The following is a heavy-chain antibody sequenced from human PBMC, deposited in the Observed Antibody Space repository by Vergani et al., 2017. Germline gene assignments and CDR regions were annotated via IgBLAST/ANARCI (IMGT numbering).Heavy chain of an antibody. Sequence: EVQLVESGGGLVKPGGSLRLSCAASGFTFSSYSMNWVRQAPGKGLEWVSSISSSSSYIYYADSVKGRFTISRDNSKTTLYLQMNSLRAEDTAVYYYAKDFVGAARPCCGMDVWGPGTTVTVSS. CDR3: AKDFVGAARPCCGMDV. V-gene: IGHV3-21*04. J-gene: IGHJ6*02. CDR2: ISSSSSYI. D-gene: IGHD6-6*01. CDR1: GFTFSSYS.